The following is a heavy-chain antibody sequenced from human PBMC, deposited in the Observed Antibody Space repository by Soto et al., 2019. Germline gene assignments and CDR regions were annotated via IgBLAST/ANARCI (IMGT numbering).Heavy chain of an antibody. CDR1: GFTFSSYA. J-gene: IGHJ4*02. D-gene: IGHD3-10*01. V-gene: IGHV3-23*01. Sequence: GGSLRLSCAASGFTFSSYAMSWVRQAPGKGLEWVSAISGSGGRTFYADSVKGRFTISRDNSKNTLYVQMNSLRAEDTAVYYCAKAKPLDYGSGSYYFDYWGQGTLVTVSS. CDR2: ISGSGGRT. CDR3: AKAKPLDYGSGSYYFDY.